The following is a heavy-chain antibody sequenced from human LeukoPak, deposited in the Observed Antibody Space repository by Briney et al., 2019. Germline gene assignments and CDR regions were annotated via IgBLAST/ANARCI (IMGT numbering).Heavy chain of an antibody. Sequence: ASVKVSRTASGYTFTSYYVHWVRQAPGQGLEWMGWVSAYNGKTNYAQSLQDRVTMTTDTSTSTVYMELRSLRSDDTALYYCARGDTFLPTHYFDPWGQGTLVTVSS. CDR1: GYTFTSYY. D-gene: IGHD2/OR15-2a*01. CDR3: ARGDTFLPTHYFDP. V-gene: IGHV1-18*04. CDR2: VSAYNGKT. J-gene: IGHJ5*02.